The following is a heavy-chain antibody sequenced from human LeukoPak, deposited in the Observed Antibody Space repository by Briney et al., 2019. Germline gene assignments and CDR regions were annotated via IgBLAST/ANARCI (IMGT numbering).Heavy chain of an antibody. CDR3: ARDPYDILTGYYNDY. CDR1: GGSISINYYY. D-gene: IGHD3-9*01. V-gene: IGHV4-39*07. Sequence: SETLSLTCSVSGGSISINYYYWAWIRQPPGKGLEWIGSIYHSGSTYYNPSLKSRVTISVDTSKNQFSLKLSSVTAADTAVYYCARDPYDILTGYYNDYWGQGTLVTVSS. CDR2: IYHSGST. J-gene: IGHJ4*02.